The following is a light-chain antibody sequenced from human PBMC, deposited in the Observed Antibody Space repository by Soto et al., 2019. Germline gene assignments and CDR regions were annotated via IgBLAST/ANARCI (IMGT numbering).Light chain of an antibody. V-gene: IGLV3-21*04. CDR3: QVWDSSSDHPV. Sequence: SYELTQPPSVSVAPGKTARITCGGNNIGSKSVHWYQQKPGQAPVLVIYYDSDRPSGIPERFSGSNSGNTANLTISRVEAGDEADYYCQVWDSSSDHPVFGGGTKVTVL. CDR2: YDS. CDR1: NIGSKS. J-gene: IGLJ2*01.